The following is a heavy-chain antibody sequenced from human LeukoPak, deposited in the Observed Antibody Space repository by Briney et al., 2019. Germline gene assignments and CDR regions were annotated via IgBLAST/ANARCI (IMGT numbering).Heavy chain of an antibody. J-gene: IGHJ5*02. Sequence: GGSLGLSCAASGFTVSTNYMSWVRQAPGKGLEWVANIKQDGSEKYYVDSVKGRFTISRDNAKNSLYLQMNSLRAEDTAVYYCASGSYETDWFDPWGQGTLVTVSS. CDR1: GFTVSTNY. CDR2: IKQDGSEK. CDR3: ASGSYETDWFDP. D-gene: IGHD5-18*01. V-gene: IGHV3-7*01.